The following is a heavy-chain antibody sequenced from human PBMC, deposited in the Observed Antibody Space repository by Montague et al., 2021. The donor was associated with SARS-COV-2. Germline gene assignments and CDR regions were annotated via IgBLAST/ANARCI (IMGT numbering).Heavy chain of an antibody. Sequence: TLSLTCAVSGASISGCYYCWIWKRQHPGKGRVWNVYIYYSGNTYSSPSLKSRVTISIDTSQNQFSLKLGSVTAADTAVYYCASARITMIVVVDAIDIWGQGTMVTVSS. V-gene: IGHV4-31*11. CDR2: IYYSGNT. CDR3: ASARITMIVVVDAIDI. D-gene: IGHD3-22*01. CDR1: GASISGCYYC. J-gene: IGHJ3*02.